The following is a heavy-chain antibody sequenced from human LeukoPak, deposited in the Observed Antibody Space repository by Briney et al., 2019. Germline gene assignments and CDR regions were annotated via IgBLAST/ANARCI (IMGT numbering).Heavy chain of an antibody. CDR1: GFTFISYG. V-gene: IGHV3-30*18. Sequence: PGRSLRLSCAASGFTFISYGMHRVRQAPGKGLEWVAVISYDGSNKYYADSVKGRFTISRDNSKNTLYLQMSSLRAEDTAVYYCAKGGRYYDSSGYLPNYYFDYWGQGTLVTVSS. CDR2: ISYDGSNK. CDR3: AKGGRYYDSSGYLPNYYFDY. D-gene: IGHD3-22*01. J-gene: IGHJ4*02.